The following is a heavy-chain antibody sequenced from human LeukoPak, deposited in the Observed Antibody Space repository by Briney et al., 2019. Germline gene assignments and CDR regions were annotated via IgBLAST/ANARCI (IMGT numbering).Heavy chain of an antibody. V-gene: IGHV1-69-2*01. CDR3: ATVRNADGGNSGEAFDI. Sequence: ASVKVSCKASGYTFTGYYMHWVQQAPGKGLEWMGLVDPEDGETIYAEKFQGRVTITADTSTDTAYMELSSLRSEDTAVYYCATVRNADGGNSGEAFDIWGQGTMVTVSS. CDR1: GYTFTGYY. J-gene: IGHJ3*02. D-gene: IGHD4-23*01. CDR2: VDPEDGET.